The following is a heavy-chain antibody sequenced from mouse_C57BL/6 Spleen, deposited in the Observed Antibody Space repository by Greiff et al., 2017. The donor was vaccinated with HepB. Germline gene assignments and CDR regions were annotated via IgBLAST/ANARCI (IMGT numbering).Heavy chain of an antibody. CDR3: ARNPSENYAMDY. CDR1: GYTFTSYW. CDR2: IDPSDSYT. J-gene: IGHJ4*01. Sequence: QVQLQQPGAELVMPGASVKLSCKASGYTFTSYWMHWVKQRPGQGLEWIGEIDPSDSYTNYNQKFKGKSTLTVDKSSSTAYMQLSSLTSEDSAVYYCARNPSENYAMDYWGQGTSVTVSS. V-gene: IGHV1-69*01.